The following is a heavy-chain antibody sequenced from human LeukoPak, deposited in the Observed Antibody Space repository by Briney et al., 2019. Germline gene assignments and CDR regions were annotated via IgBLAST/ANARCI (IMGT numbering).Heavy chain of an antibody. CDR2: INPGDSDT. CDR1: GYRFTSYW. CDR3: ARQGSTVTMDY. D-gene: IGHD4-17*01. V-gene: IGHV5-51*01. J-gene: IGHJ4*02. Sequence: GESLKISCKGSGYRFTSYWIGRVRQMPGKGLEWMGIINPGDSDTRYSPSFQGQVTISADKSISTTYLQWSSLKASDSAIYYCARQGSTVTMDYWGQGTLVTVSS.